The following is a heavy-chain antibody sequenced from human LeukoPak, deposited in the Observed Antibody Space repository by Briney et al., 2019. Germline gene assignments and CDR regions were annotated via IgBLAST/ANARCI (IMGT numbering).Heavy chain of an antibody. V-gene: IGHV4-59*08. J-gene: IGHJ3*02. CDR1: GGSISSYY. CDR3: ARVVRVCATNCYGGPDALDI. D-gene: IGHD2-2*01. Sequence: SETLSLTCTVSGGSISSYYWSRIRQPPGKGLEWIGYIYYSGSTNYNPSLKSRVTISVDTSKNQFSLKLSSVSAADTAVYYCARVVRVCATNCYGGPDALDIWGQGTMVTVSS. CDR2: IYYSGST.